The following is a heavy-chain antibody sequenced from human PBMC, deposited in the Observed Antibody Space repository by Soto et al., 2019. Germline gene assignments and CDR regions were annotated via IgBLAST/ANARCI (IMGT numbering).Heavy chain of an antibody. CDR2: ISSSSSYI. D-gene: IGHD4-17*01. J-gene: IGHJ4*02. CDR1: GFTFSSYS. Sequence: GGSLRLSCAASGFTFSSYSMNWVRQAPGKGLEWVSSISSSSSYIYYADSVKGRFTISRDNAKNSLYLQMNSLRAEDTAVYYCARDGVFEAGDYLPYFDYWGQGTLVTVSS. V-gene: IGHV3-21*01. CDR3: ARDGVFEAGDYLPYFDY.